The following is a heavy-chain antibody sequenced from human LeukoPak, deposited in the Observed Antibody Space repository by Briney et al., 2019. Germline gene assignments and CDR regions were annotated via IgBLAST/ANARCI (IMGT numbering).Heavy chain of an antibody. D-gene: IGHD3-9*01. V-gene: IGHV2-5*02. Sequence: SGPTLVKTTQTLTLTCTFSGFSLSTSGVGVGWIRQPPGKALEWLALIYWDDDKRYSPSLKSRLTITKDTSKNQVVLTMTNMDPVDTATYYCAHSRYYYVILTGYSSSWFDPWGQGTLVTVSS. CDR2: IYWDDDK. CDR3: AHSRYYYVILTGYSSSWFDP. J-gene: IGHJ5*02. CDR1: GFSLSTSGVG.